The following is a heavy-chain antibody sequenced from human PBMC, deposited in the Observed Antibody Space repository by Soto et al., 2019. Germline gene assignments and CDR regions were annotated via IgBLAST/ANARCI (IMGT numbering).Heavy chain of an antibody. CDR2: ISGLSSYI. V-gene: IGHV3-21*02. D-gene: IGHD6-25*01. J-gene: IGHJ6*02. CDR3: AGDPQQRLAASYSYGLEV. CDR1: GFTFSRYG. Sequence: EVQLVESGGGLVKPGGSLILSCAASGFTFSRYGMNWVRQAPGKGLELVSSISGLSSYIYYADSVKGRFTVSRDNAKNSLYVQGNSRRAEDKAVDYCAGDPQQRLAASYSYGLEVWGQGTTAIVSS.